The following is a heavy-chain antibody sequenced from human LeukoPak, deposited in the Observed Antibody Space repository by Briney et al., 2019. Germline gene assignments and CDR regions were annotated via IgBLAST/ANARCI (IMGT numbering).Heavy chain of an antibody. V-gene: IGHV3-15*01. CDR1: GFTFSSYA. CDR2: IKSKTDGGTT. CDR3: TTGGHYCSSTSCYSPYDFDY. D-gene: IGHD2-2*01. Sequence: GGSLRLSCAASGFTFSSYAMSWVRQAPGKGLEWVGRIKSKTDGGTTDYAAPVKGRFTISRDDSKNTLYLQMNSLKTEDTAVYYCTTGGHYCSSTSCYSPYDFDYWGQGTLVTVSS. J-gene: IGHJ4*02.